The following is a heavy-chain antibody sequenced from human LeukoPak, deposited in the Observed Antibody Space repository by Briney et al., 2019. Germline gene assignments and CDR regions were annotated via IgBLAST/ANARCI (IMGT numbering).Heavy chain of an antibody. CDR1: GYSFTNYW. V-gene: IGHV5-51*01. J-gene: IGHJ4*02. CDR3: ARRSIYSSSWPFDY. CDR2: IYPGDSGT. Sequence: GESLKISCKGSGYSFTNYWIGWVRQMPGKGLEWMGIIYPGDSGTRYSPSFQGQVTISADKSISTAYLQWSSLKASDTAMYYCARRSIYSSSWPFDYWGQGTLVTVSS. D-gene: IGHD6-13*01.